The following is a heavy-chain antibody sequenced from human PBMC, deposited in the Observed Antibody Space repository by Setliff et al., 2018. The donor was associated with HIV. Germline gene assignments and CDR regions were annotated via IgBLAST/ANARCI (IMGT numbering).Heavy chain of an antibody. Sequence: ASVKVSCKASGYTFTSYGISWVRQAPGQGLEWMGWISAYNGNTNYAQKLQGRVTITRNTSINTAYMELSSLGSEDTAVYYCARTDWEFLDYYDSSGHPEYSFDYWGQGTLVTVSS. CDR3: ARTDWEFLDYYDSSGHPEYSFDY. CDR1: GYTFTSYG. CDR2: ISAYNGNT. V-gene: IGHV1-18*01. J-gene: IGHJ4*02. D-gene: IGHD3-22*01.